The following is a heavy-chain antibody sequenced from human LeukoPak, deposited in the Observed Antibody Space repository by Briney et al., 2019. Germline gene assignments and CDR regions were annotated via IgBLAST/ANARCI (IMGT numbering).Heavy chain of an antibody. V-gene: IGHV1-69*04. CDR1: GGTFSSYT. J-gene: IGHJ4*02. CDR3: ARERGYSNYVIDY. D-gene: IGHD4-11*01. Sequence: GSSVKVSCKASGGTFSSYTISWVRQAPGQGLEWMGRIIPILGIASYAQKFQGRVTITADKSTSTAYMELSSLRSEDTAVYYCARERGYSNYVIDYWGQGTLVTVSS. CDR2: IIPILGIA.